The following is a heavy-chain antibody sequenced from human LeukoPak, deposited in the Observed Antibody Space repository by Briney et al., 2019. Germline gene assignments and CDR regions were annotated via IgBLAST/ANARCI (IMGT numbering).Heavy chain of an antibody. CDR2: ISSSSIYI. Sequence: RAGGSLRLSCAASGFTFSSYSMNWVRQAPGKGLEWVSSISSSSIYIYYADSLKGRFTISRDNAKNSLYLQVNSLRAEDTAVYYCASFDFWSGYEPFDYWGQGTLVTVSS. CDR1: GFTFSSYS. J-gene: IGHJ4*02. D-gene: IGHD3-3*01. CDR3: ASFDFWSGYEPFDY. V-gene: IGHV3-21*01.